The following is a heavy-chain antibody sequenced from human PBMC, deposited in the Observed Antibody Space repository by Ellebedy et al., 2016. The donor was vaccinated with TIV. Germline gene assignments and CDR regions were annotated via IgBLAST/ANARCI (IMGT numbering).Heavy chain of an antibody. D-gene: IGHD2-15*01. CDR3: ARHCSGGSCSHHAFDI. V-gene: IGHV3-48*01. J-gene: IGHJ3*02. CDR2: IGNSDTK. CDR1: GFTFSSYS. Sequence: PGGSLRLSCAASGFTFSSYSMNWVRQAPGKGLEWVSYIGNSDTKYYADSVRGRFTISRDNSKNTLYLQMNSLRAEDTAVYYCARHCSGGSCSHHAFDIWGQGTMVTVSS.